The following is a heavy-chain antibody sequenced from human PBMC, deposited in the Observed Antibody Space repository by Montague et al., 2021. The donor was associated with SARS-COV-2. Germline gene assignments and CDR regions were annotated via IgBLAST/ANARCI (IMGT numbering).Heavy chain of an antibody. Sequence: SETLSLTCAVYGGSFIGYYWSWIRQPPGKGLEWIGDINHSGSTNYNPSLKSRVSISVDTSKNQFSLKLRSVTAADTAVYYCARAIVAVTMIIVVMTGAEHYFDFWGQGTLVTVSS. CDR1: GGSFIGYY. CDR2: INHSGST. V-gene: IGHV4-34*01. CDR3: ARAIVAVTMIIVVMTGAEHYFDF. D-gene: IGHD3-22*01. J-gene: IGHJ4*02.